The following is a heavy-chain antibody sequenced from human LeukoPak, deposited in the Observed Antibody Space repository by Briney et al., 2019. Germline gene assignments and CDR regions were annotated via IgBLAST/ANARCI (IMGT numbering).Heavy chain of an antibody. V-gene: IGHV1-18*04. Sequence: ASVKVSCKASGYTFTGYYMHWVRQAPGQGLEWMGWISAYNGNTNYAQKLQGRVTMTTDTSTSTAYMELRSLRSDDTAVYYCARDPSPRRSGWGYWGQGTLVTVSS. CDR3: ARDPSPRRSGWGY. D-gene: IGHD6-19*01. CDR2: ISAYNGNT. J-gene: IGHJ4*02. CDR1: GYTFTGYY.